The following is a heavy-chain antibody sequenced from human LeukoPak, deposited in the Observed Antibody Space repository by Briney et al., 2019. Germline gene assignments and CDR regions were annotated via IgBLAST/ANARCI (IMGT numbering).Heavy chain of an antibody. CDR3: ARDPRSASGYSYGFFDY. Sequence: SVKVSCKASGGTFSSYAISWVRQAPGQGLEWMGRIIPILGIANYAQKFQGRVTITADKSTSTAYMELGSLRSEDTAVYYCARDPRSASGYSYGFFDYWGQGTLVTVSS. D-gene: IGHD5-18*01. J-gene: IGHJ4*02. V-gene: IGHV1-69*04. CDR2: IIPILGIA. CDR1: GGTFSSYA.